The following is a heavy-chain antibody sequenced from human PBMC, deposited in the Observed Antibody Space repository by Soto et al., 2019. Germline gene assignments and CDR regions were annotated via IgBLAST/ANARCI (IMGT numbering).Heavy chain of an antibody. CDR3: ARDILGLGV. CDR2: IYHSGNT. Sequence: SETLSLTCTVSGASISSVNFYWTSIRQHPGTGLGWVAYIYHSGNTYYNPSLKSRLTISMDTSKNKFSLSLTFCTAADTAVFFCARDILGLGVWGPGPTVNVSS. CDR1: GASISSVNFY. J-gene: IGHJ6*01. V-gene: IGHV4-31*03.